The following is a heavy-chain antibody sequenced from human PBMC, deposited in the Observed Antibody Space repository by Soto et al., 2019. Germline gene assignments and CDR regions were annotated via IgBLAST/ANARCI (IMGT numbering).Heavy chain of an antibody. CDR2: IIPILGIA. D-gene: IGHD3-22*01. Sequence: QVQLVQSGAEVKKPGSSVKVSCKASGGTFSSYTISWVRQAPGQGLEWMGRIIPILGIANYAQKFQGRVTITEDKSTSTAYMELSSVRSEDTAVYYCALDANYYDSSGLDYWGQGTLVTVSS. CDR3: ALDANYYDSSGLDY. V-gene: IGHV1-69*02. CDR1: GGTFSSYT. J-gene: IGHJ4*02.